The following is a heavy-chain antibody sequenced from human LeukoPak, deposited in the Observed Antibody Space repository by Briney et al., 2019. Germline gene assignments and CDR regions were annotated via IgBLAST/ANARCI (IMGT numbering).Heavy chain of an antibody. CDR1: GFTFSSYA. V-gene: IGHV3-23*01. CDR3: AKGLAVTVSRYSSGWYDY. J-gene: IGHJ4*02. D-gene: IGHD6-19*01. CDR2: ISGSGGST. Sequence: PGGSLRLSCAASGFTFSSYAMSWVRQAPGKGLEWVSAISGSGGSTCYADSVKGRFTISRDNSKNTLYLQMNSLRAEDTAVYYCAKGLAVTVSRYSSGWYDYWGQGTLVTVSS.